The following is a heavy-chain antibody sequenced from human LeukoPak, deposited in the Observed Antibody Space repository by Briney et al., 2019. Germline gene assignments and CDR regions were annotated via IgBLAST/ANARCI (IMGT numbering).Heavy chain of an antibody. CDR2: IYYTGST. V-gene: IGHV4-34*01. J-gene: IGHJ3*02. Sequence: SETLSLTCAVYGGSFSGYYWSWIRQPPGKGLEWIGSIYYTGSTYYNPSLKSRVTISVDTSKNQFSLKLSSVTAADTAVYYCARSLAVAGTVIDAFDIWGQGTMVTVSS. D-gene: IGHD6-19*01. CDR3: ARSLAVAGTVIDAFDI. CDR1: GGSFSGYY.